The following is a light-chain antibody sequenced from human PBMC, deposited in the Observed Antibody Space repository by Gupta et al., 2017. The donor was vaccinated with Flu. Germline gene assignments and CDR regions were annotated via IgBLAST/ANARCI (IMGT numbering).Light chain of an antibody. CDR3: QLHSNWHPET. V-gene: IGKV3D-11*01. CDR1: QGVRSY. CDR2: DAS. Sequence: EIVLTQSPATLSLSPGERATLSCRASQGVRSYLAWYKQKPGQAPRLLIYDASNSDTGIPARFSGSGNGTDFTLTISSREPEDFAGYYCQLHSNWHPETFGGGTKLEIK. J-gene: IGKJ4*01.